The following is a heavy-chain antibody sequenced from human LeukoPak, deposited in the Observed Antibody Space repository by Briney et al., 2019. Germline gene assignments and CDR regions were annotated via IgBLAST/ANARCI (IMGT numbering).Heavy chain of an antibody. J-gene: IGHJ6*02. V-gene: IGHV4-34*01. Sequence: GSLRLSCEVSGFTFSSYAMNWVRQAPGKGLEWIGEINHSGSTNYNPSLKSRVTISVDTSKNQFSLKLSSVTAADTAVYYCARGYGVLGSMDVWGQGTTVTVSS. CDR1: GFTFSSYA. CDR3: ARGYGVLGSMDV. D-gene: IGHD2-8*02. CDR2: INHSGST.